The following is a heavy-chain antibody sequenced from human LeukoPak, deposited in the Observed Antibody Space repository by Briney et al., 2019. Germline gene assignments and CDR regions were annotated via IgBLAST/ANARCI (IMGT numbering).Heavy chain of an antibody. D-gene: IGHD1-26*01. CDR2: NNDSGRS. CDR3: ARGPAVGATVY. V-gene: IGHV4-34*01. Sequence: SETLSLTCAVYGGSFSGYYWSWIRHPPGKGLERIGENNDSGRSNYNPSLKSRVTISVDTSKKQFSLMLRSVTAADTAVYYCARGPAVGATVYWGQGTLVTVSS. J-gene: IGHJ4*02. CDR1: GGSFSGYY.